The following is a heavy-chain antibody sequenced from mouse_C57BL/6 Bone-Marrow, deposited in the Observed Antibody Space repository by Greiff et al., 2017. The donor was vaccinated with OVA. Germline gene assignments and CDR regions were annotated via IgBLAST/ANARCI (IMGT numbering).Heavy chain of an antibody. CDR1: GYSFTSYY. Sequence: VHLVESGPELVKPGASVKISCKASGYSFTSYYIHWVKQRPGQGLEWIGWIYTGSGNTKYKEKFKGKATLTADTSSSTASMQLSSLTSADSAVYYCARDYDYDLYWYFDVWGTGTTVTVSS. V-gene: IGHV1-66*01. J-gene: IGHJ1*03. CDR2: IYTGSGNT. CDR3: ARDYDYDLYWYFDV. D-gene: IGHD2-4*01.